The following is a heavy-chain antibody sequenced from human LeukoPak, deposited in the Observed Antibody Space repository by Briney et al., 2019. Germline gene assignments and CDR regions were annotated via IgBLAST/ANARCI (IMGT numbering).Heavy chain of an antibody. CDR3: ATLVSGINY. CDR1: RYTFTGYY. V-gene: IGHV1-2*06. D-gene: IGHD1-20*01. Sequence: ASVRVSCKASRYTFTGYYMHWLRQAPGQGLEGLGRINPKTGGSNYAQNFQGRVTITSDTSTTTAYMELSSLNSDHTAVYYCATLVSGINYWGQGTLVTVSS. J-gene: IGHJ4*02. CDR2: INPKTGGS.